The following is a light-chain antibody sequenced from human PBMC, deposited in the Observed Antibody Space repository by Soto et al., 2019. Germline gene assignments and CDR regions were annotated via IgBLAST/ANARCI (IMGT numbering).Light chain of an antibody. V-gene: IGLV1-47*01. CDR3: AAWDDSLGGWV. Sequence: QSVVTQPPSASETPGQRVTISCSGSSSNIGSNYVYWYQQLPGTAPKLLIYRNNQRPSGVPDRFSGSKSGTSASLAISGLRSEDEADYYCAAWDDSLGGWVFGGGTKVTVL. J-gene: IGLJ3*02. CDR2: RNN. CDR1: SSNIGSNY.